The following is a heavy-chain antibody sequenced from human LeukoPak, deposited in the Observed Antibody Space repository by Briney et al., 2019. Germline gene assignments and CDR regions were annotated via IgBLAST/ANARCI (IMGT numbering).Heavy chain of an antibody. CDR2: INSDGSST. D-gene: IGHD4-17*01. CDR3: TRATVTKFRSFYYYYGMDV. CDR1: GFTFSNFW. Sequence: GGSLRLSCAASGFTFSNFWMHWVRQPPGKGLVWVSRINSDGSSTTYADSVKGRFTISRDNAKNTLYLQMNSLRAEDTAVYYCTRATVTKFRSFYYYYGMDVWGQGTTVTVSS. J-gene: IGHJ6*02. V-gene: IGHV3-74*01.